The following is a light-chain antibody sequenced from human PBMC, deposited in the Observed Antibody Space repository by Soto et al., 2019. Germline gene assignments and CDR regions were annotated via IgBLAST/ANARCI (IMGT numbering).Light chain of an antibody. CDR3: QNYNSYSEA. CDR1: QSISSY. J-gene: IGKJ1*01. V-gene: IGKV1-39*01. Sequence: DLQMTQSPSSLSSSLGDSVTITCRASQSISSYLNWYQQKTGKAPKLLIYAESSLQSGVPSRFSGSGSGTDLNLTISRLQPDDFATYYCQNYNSYSEACGQGTKVDIK. CDR2: AES.